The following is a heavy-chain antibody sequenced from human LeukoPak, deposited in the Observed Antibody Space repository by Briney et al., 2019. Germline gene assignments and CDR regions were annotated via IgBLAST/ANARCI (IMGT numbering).Heavy chain of an antibody. CDR3: ARDLLRYCSGGSCSPFDY. D-gene: IGHD2-15*01. CDR1: GGTFSSYA. Sequence: ASVKVSCKASGGTFSSYAISWVRQAPGQGLEWMGGIIPIFGTANYAQKFQGRVTITADESTSTAYMELSSLRSEDTAVYYCARDLLRYCSGGSCSPFDYWGQGTLVTVSS. J-gene: IGHJ4*02. CDR2: IIPIFGTA. V-gene: IGHV1-69*13.